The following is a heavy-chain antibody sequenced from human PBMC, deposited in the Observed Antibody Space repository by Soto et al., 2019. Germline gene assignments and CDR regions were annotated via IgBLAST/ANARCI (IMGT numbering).Heavy chain of an antibody. CDR1: GGSVRRGETY. CDR3: ARGGSSGHDHSWFDS. D-gene: IGHD3-22*01. J-gene: IGHJ5*01. CDR2: IHYSGST. Sequence: PSETLSLTCNVSGGSVRRGETYWSWIRQSPGNGLEWIGYIHYSGSTYYNPSLRSRVTMSLDMSKNQFSLQLSSVTAADTAVYFCARGGSSGHDHSWFDSWGQGTLVTVSS. V-gene: IGHV4-30-4*01.